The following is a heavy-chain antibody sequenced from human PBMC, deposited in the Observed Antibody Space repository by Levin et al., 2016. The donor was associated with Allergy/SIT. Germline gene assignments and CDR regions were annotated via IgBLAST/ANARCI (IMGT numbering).Heavy chain of an antibody. J-gene: IGHJ6*02. CDR3: ARDANRGADYYYGMDV. Sequence: PGKGLEWIGYIHYSGNTNYNPSLKSRVTISVDTSKKQFSLRLSSVTAADTAVYYCARDANRGADYYYGMDVWGQGTTVTVSS. V-gene: IGHV4-59*13. D-gene: IGHD3-10*01. CDR2: IHYSGNT.